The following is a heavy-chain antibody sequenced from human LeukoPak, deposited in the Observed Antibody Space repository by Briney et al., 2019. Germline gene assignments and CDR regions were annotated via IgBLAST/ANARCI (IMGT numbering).Heavy chain of an antibody. Sequence: GGALRLSCAVSGLTFNNYAMSWVRQAPGKGLEWVSGISGRGASKYYADSVKGRFTISRDNSKNTLYLQMNSLRAEDTAVYYCAKGVVVAPDVTPFDYWGQGTLVTVSS. CDR1: GLTFNNYA. CDR3: AKGVVVAPDVTPFDY. V-gene: IGHV3-23*01. CDR2: ISGRGASK. D-gene: IGHD2-15*01. J-gene: IGHJ4*02.